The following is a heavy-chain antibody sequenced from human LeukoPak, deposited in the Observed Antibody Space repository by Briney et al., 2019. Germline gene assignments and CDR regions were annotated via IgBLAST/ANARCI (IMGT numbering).Heavy chain of an antibody. D-gene: IGHD3-10*01. Sequence: GGSLRLPCTASGFTVSSSYMSWVRQAPGKGLEWVANIKQDGGEKYYVDSVKGRFTISRDNAKNSLYLQMSSLRAEDTAVYYCGRADQKWFGESMVDYWGQGTLVTVSS. V-gene: IGHV3-7*01. J-gene: IGHJ4*02. CDR2: IKQDGGEK. CDR1: GFTVSSSY. CDR3: GRADQKWFGESMVDY.